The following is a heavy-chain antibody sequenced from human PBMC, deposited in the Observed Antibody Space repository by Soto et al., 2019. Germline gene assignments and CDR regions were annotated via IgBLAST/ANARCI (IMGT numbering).Heavy chain of an antibody. Sequence: QVHLVQSGAEVKKPGASVKVSCKGSGYAFTTYGITWVRQAPGQGLEWMGWISAHNGNTNYAQKLQGRVTVTRDTSTSTAYMELRSLRSDDTVVYYGARGRDGDYWGQGARVTVSS. J-gene: IGHJ4*02. D-gene: IGHD6-6*01. CDR3: ARGRDGDY. CDR1: GYAFTTYG. V-gene: IGHV1-18*01. CDR2: ISAHNGNT.